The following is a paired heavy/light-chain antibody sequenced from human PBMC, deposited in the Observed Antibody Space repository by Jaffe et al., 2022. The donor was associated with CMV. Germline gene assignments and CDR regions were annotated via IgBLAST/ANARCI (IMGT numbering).Light chain of an antibody. CDR1: QSVGSY. CDR2: DAS. CDR3: QQRSNWPPYA. J-gene: IGKJ2*01. V-gene: IGKV3-11*01. Sequence: EIVLTQSPATLSLSPGERATLSCRASQSVGSYLAWYQQKPGQAPRLLIYDASDRATGIPARFSGSGSGTDFTLTISSLEPEDFAVYYCQQRSNWPPYAFGQGTKLEIK.
Heavy chain of an antibody. CDR2: IKSESDGGTI. Sequence: EVQLVESGGGLVKPGGSLRLSCAASGFTFTNAWMSWVRQAPGKGLEWVGRIKSESDGGTIDYAAPVKGRFTISRDDSKNTLYVQMNSLKTEDTAVYYCTTDRGRGTYPRGDDYWGQGSLVIVSS. CDR3: TTDRGRGTYPRGDDY. V-gene: IGHV3-15*01. J-gene: IGHJ4*02. CDR1: GFTFTNAW. D-gene: IGHD1-26*01.